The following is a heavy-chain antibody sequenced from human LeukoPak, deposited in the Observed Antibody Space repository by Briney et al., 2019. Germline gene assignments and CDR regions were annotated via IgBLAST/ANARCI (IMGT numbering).Heavy chain of an antibody. CDR2: FDPEDGET. J-gene: IGHJ6*02. Sequence: GASVKVSCKVSGYTLTELSMHWVRQAPGKGLEWMGGFDPEDGETIYAQKFQGRVTMTEDTSTDTAYMELSSLRSEDTAVYYCATGTTPYYYYGMDFWGQGTTVTVSS. V-gene: IGHV1-24*01. CDR3: ATGTTPYYYYGMDF. D-gene: IGHD1-1*01. CDR1: GYTLTELS.